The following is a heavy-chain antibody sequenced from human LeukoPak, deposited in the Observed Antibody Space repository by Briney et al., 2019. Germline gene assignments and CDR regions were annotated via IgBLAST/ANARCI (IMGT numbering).Heavy chain of an antibody. D-gene: IGHD2-2*01. Sequence: GGSLRLSCAASGFTFDDYAMHWVRQAPGKGLEWVSGISWNSGSIGYADSVKGRFTISRDNAKNSLYLQMNSLRAEDAALYYCAKAGRYCSSTSCPDAFDIWGQGTVVTVSS. V-gene: IGHV3-9*01. CDR1: GFTFDDYA. J-gene: IGHJ3*02. CDR2: ISWNSGSI. CDR3: AKAGRYCSSTSCPDAFDI.